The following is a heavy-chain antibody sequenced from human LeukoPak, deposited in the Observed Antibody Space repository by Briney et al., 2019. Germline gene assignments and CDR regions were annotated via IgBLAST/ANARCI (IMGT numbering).Heavy chain of an antibody. D-gene: IGHD1-26*01. CDR2: KSYDGSNK. V-gene: IGHV3-30-3*01. CDR3: ARGGEWELLPAYFQH. J-gene: IGHJ1*01. Sequence: GGTLKPSCAASGLTSGGNAMHGVRKPPGKGLEGSEVKSYDGSNKYYADSVKGRFTISRDNSKNTLYLQMNSLRAEDTAVYYCARGGEWELLPAYFQHWGQGTLVTVSS. CDR1: GLTSGGNA.